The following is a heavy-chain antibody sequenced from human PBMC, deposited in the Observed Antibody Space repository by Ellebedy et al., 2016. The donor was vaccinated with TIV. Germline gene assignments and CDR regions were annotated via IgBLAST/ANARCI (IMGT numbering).Heavy chain of an antibody. CDR3: ASFNSNWFGGTT. J-gene: IGHJ5*02. V-gene: IGHV4-38-2*02. D-gene: IGHD6-13*01. CDR1: GYSLNNGYF. Sequence: SETLSLXCTVSGYSLNNGYFWAWIRQPPGKGLDWIATIHHRGSTYYNPSLQSRVTISIDTSMNQFSLRLRSVTAADTAVYYCASFNSNWFGGTTWGQGTLVTVSS. CDR2: IHHRGST.